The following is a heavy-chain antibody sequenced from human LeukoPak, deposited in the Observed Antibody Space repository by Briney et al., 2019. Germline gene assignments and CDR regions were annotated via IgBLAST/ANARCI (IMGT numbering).Heavy chain of an antibody. CDR3: ARVRGVGTHIWLLPWNL. J-gene: IGHJ5*02. CDR2: ISGGAAGT. CDR1: GFTFPTYA. D-gene: IGHD2-21*02. Sequence: GGFLRLSCAASGFTFPTYAMAWVRQAPGKGLEWVSSISGGAAGTYYAPSVKGRFTVSRDNDKNALYLQMDGLTAADTALYYCARVRGVGTHIWLLPWNLWGQGTLVSVSS. V-gene: IGHV3-23*01.